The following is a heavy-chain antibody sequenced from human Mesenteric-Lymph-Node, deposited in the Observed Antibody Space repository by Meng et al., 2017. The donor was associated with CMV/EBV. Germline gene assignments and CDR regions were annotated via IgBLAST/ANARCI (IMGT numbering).Heavy chain of an antibody. Sequence: CAASGFTVSSKYMSWVRQAPGKGLEWVSVIYSGGSTYYADSVKGRFNISRDNSKNTLYLQMNSLRTEDTAVYYCAREGPGYSSSIDYWGRGTLVTVSS. CDR1: GFTVSSKY. J-gene: IGHJ4*02. V-gene: IGHV3-53*01. CDR3: AREGPGYSSSIDY. D-gene: IGHD6-19*01. CDR2: IYSGGST.